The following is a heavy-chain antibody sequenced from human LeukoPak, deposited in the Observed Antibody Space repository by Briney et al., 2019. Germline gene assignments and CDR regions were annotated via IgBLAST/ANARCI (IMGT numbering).Heavy chain of an antibody. CDR2: VSWNSGSI. V-gene: IGHV3-9*01. Sequence: GGSLRLSCAASGFTFDDYAMHWVRQAPGKGLEWVSAVSWNSGSICYADSVKGRFTISRDNAKNPLYLQMNSLRAEDTALYYCAKDKETSSGWEGPFDYWGQGTLVTVSS. D-gene: IGHD6-19*01. CDR1: GFTFDDYA. CDR3: AKDKETSSGWEGPFDY. J-gene: IGHJ4*02.